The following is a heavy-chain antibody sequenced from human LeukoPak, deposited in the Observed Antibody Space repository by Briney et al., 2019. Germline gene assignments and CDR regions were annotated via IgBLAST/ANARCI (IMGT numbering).Heavy chain of an antibody. J-gene: IGHJ4*02. CDR3: ARGEAADGYYDFWSGYYTLVFDY. V-gene: IGHV1-2*02. D-gene: IGHD3-3*01. CDR2: INPNSGGT. Sequence: ASVKVSCKASGYTFTGYYMHWVRQAPGQGLEWMGWINPNSGGTNYARKFQGRVTMTRDTSISTAYMELSRLRSDDTAVYYCARGEAADGYYDFWSGYYTLVFDYWGQGTLVTVSS. CDR1: GYTFTGYY.